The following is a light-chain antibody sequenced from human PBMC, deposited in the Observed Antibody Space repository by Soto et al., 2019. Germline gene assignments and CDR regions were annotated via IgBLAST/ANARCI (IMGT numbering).Light chain of an antibody. V-gene: IGKV4-1*01. CDR3: QHYNSIPRT. J-gene: IGKJ1*01. CDR1: QSVFQSSTNKNY. Sequence: DNVIAQSPDWLGVSLGVGAAINCKTSQSVFQSSTNKNYLGWYQQKPGQPPKLLIYWASTRESGVPDRFSGSGSGPDFTLTISSLQAEDVAVYYCQHYNSIPRTFGQGTKVDIK. CDR2: WAS.